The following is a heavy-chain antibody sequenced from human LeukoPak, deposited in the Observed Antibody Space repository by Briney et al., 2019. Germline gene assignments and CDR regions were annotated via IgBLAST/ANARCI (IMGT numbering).Heavy chain of an antibody. D-gene: IGHD3-16*01. Sequence: PSETLSLTCTVSSASISSYYWSWVRQPPGGGLEWIGYISNSGGPSYNPSFKSRVTFSADTSKNHLSLKLNSVTPADTAVYFCARGGAGPLRDWGQGPLVTVSS. CDR2: ISNSGGP. V-gene: IGHV4-59*13. J-gene: IGHJ4*02. CDR3: ARGGAGPLRD. CDR1: SASISSYY.